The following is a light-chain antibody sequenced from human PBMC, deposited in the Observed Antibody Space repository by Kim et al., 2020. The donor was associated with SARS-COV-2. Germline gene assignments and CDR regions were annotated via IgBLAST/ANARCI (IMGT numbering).Light chain of an antibody. Sequence: PGKTARVSCGGKSSGSKSVHGYQTKSGKAPVLVIYYDSDRPSGIPERFSGSNSGNTATLTISRVEAGDEADYYCQVWDSSSDHRVVFGGGTQLTVL. CDR3: QVWDSSSDHRVV. CDR1: SSGSKS. CDR2: YDS. V-gene: IGLV3-21*04. J-gene: IGLJ2*01.